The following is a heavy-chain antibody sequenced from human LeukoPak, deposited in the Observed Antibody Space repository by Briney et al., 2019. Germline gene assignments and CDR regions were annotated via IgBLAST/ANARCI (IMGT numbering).Heavy chain of an antibody. Sequence: GGSLRLSCAASGFTFDDYAMHWVRQAPGKGREWVSLISGDGGSTYYADSVKGRFTISRDNSKNSLYLQMNSLRNEYTALYYCAKGMLEFRMLEIDYWGQGTLVTVSS. D-gene: IGHD1-1*01. CDR1: GFTFDDYA. CDR2: ISGDGGST. V-gene: IGHV3-43*02. CDR3: AKGMLEFRMLEIDY. J-gene: IGHJ4*02.